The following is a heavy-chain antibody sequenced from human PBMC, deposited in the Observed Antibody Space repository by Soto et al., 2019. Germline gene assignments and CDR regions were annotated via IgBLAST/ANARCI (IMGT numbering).Heavy chain of an antibody. Sequence: SGPTLVNPTQTLTLTFTFSGFSLSTSGMCVSWIRQPPGKALEWLALIDWDDDKYYSTSLKTRLTISKDTSKNQVVLTMTNMDPVDTATYYCARTVVVPAARVGDDYYGMDVWGQGTTVTVS. CDR2: IDWDDDK. CDR3: ARTVVVPAARVGDDYYGMDV. CDR1: GFSLSTSGMC. V-gene: IGHV2-70*01. J-gene: IGHJ6*02. D-gene: IGHD2-2*01.